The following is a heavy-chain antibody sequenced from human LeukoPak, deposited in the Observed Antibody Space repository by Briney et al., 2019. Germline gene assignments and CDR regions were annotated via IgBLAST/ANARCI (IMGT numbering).Heavy chain of an antibody. Sequence: GGSLRLSCAASGFTFDDYAMHWVRQAPGKGLEWVSLISGDGVTTYYADSVKGRFTISRDNSKNSLHLQMNSLRTEDTALYCCARDTYPDERWLQLPTGYWGQGTLVTVSS. J-gene: IGHJ4*02. CDR3: ARDTYPDERWLQLPTGY. D-gene: IGHD5-24*01. CDR1: GFTFDDYA. CDR2: ISGDGVTT. V-gene: IGHV3-43*02.